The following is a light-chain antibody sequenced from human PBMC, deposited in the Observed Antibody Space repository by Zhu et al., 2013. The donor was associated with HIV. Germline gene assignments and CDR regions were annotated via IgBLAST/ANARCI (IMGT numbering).Light chain of an antibody. Sequence: QSALTQPASVSGSPGQSITISCTGTSSDVGSYNLVSWYQHHPGKAPKLMIYEGTKRPSGVSNRFSASKSGNTASLIISGLQAEDEADYYCCSYTSSSTLVFGGGTKLTVL. CDR2: EGT. CDR3: CSYTSSSTLV. J-gene: IGLJ2*01. CDR1: SSDVGSYNL. V-gene: IGLV2-14*02.